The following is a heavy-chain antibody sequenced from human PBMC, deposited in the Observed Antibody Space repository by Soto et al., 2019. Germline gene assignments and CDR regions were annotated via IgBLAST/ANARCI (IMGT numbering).Heavy chain of an antibody. J-gene: IGHJ4*02. V-gene: IGHV4-4*02. D-gene: IGHD2-8*02. Sequence: QVQLQESGPGLVKPSGTLSLTCAVSGGSISSSNWWSWVRQPPGKGLEWIGEIYHSGSTNYNPSLKIRVTISVDKSKNQFSLKLSSVTAADTAVYYCATILILGAADSHVDYWGQGTMVTVSS. CDR1: GGSISSSNW. CDR3: ATILILGAADSHVDY. CDR2: IYHSGST.